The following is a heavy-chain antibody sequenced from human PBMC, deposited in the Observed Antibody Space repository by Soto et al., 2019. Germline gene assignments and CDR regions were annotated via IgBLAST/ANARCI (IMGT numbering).Heavy chain of an antibody. CDR1: GFTFSGSA. CDR2: IRSKANSYAT. Sequence: EVQLVESGGGLVQPGGSLKLSCAASGFTFSGSAMHWVRQASGKGLEWVGRIRSKANSYATAYAASVKDRFTISRDDSKNTAYLQMNSLKTEDTAVYYCTRHEDYYYYGMDVWGQGTTVTVSS. J-gene: IGHJ6*02. V-gene: IGHV3-73*01. CDR3: TRHEDYYYYGMDV.